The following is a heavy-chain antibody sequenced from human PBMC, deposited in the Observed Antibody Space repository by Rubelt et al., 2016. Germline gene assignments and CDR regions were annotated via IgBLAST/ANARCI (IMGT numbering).Heavy chain of an antibody. CDR1: GGSISSSSYY. J-gene: IGHJ4*02. D-gene: IGHD3-3*01. V-gene: IGHV4-39*01. Sequence: QLQLQESGPGLVKPSETLSLTCTVSGGSISSSSYYWGWIRQPPGKGLAWIGSIYYSGSTYYNPSLKSRVTISVDTSKNQFSLKLSSVTAADTAVYYCARGRFLEWLPPDYWGQGTLVTVSS. CDR3: ARGRFLEWLPPDY. CDR2: IYYSGST.